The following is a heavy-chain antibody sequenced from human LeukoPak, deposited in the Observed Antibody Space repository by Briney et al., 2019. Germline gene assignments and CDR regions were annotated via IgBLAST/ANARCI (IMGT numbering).Heavy chain of an antibody. D-gene: IGHD3-10*01. J-gene: IGHJ6*02. CDR2: IKQDGSEK. CDR1: GFTFSIYW. CDR3: AKVGGSGTSYYYFGMDV. V-gene: IGHV3-7*01. Sequence: PGGSLRLSCAASGFTFSIYWMSWVRQAPGKGLEWVANIKQDGSEKYYVDSVKGRFTISRDNSKNTLYLQMNSLRAEDTAVYFCAKVGGSGTSYYYFGMDVWGQGTTVTVSS.